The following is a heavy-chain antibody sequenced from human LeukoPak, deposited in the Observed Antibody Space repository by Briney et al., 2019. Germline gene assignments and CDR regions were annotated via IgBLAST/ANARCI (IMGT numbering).Heavy chain of an antibody. Sequence: KPSETLSLTCAVYGGSFSGYYWSWIRQPPGKGLEWIGEINHSGSTNYNPSLKSRVTISVDTSKNQFSLKLSSVTAADTAEYYCARQDYVWGSYRYDSWGQGTLVTVSS. CDR2: INHSGST. CDR1: GGSFSGYY. J-gene: IGHJ4*02. CDR3: ARQDYVWGSYRYDS. D-gene: IGHD3-16*02. V-gene: IGHV4-34*01.